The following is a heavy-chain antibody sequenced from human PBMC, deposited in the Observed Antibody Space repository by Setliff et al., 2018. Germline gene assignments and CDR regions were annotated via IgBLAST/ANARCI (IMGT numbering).Heavy chain of an antibody. J-gene: IGHJ5*02. CDR2: ITVSGHTT. V-gene: IGHV3-23*01. D-gene: IGHD3-3*01. CDR1: GFAFSSYA. Sequence: LRLSCAGSGFAFSSYAMSWVRQAPGKGLEWVSSITVSGHTTYADSVEGRFSISRDNSRNTLYLQMNSLRAEDTAVYFCTRDVYDFRTGQGGPWGQGTRVTVSS. CDR3: TRDVYDFRTGQGGP.